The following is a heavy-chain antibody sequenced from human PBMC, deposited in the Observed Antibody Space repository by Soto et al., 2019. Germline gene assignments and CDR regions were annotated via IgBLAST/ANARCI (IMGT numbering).Heavy chain of an antibody. V-gene: IGHV1-18*01. Sequence: ASVKVSCRASGYTFTSYGFSWVRQAPGQGLEWMGWISAYNGDTNYPQKFQARVTMTTDTSTSTAYLDLRSLRSDDTAVYYCARSSGTYPPSRYYYGLDVWGQGTTVTVSS. J-gene: IGHJ6*02. CDR2: ISAYNGDT. CDR1: GYTFTSYG. D-gene: IGHD1-26*01. CDR3: ARSSGTYPPSRYYYGLDV.